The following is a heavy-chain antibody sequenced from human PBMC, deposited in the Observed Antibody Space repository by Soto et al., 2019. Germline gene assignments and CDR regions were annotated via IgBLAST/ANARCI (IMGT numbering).Heavy chain of an antibody. CDR1: TYAFTGYG. D-gene: IGHD2-2*01. CDR2: ISAYNGNS. J-gene: IGHJ6*02. Sequence: QVQLVQSGAEVKKPGASVKVTCKASTYAFTGYGITWVRQAPGQGLEWVGWISAYNGNSNYAQKYEGRVTMTTDTSTSTAYMELSSLRSDDTAVYYCARIADCSTTSCSFPSRFHVRGYYYYYGLDVWGQGTTVTVSS. CDR3: ARIADCSTTSCSFPSRFHVRGYYYYYGLDV. V-gene: IGHV1-18*04.